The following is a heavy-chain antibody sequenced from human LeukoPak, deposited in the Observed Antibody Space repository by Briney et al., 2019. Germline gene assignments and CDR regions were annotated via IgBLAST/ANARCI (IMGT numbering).Heavy chain of an antibody. CDR1: GFTFSSYA. Sequence: GGSLRLSCAASGFTFSSYAMSWVRQAPGKGLEWVSAISGSGGSTYYADSVKGRFTISRDNAKNSLYLQMNSLRAEDTAVYYCARDRESYGLNWFDPWGQGTLVTVSS. CDR3: ARDRESYGLNWFDP. D-gene: IGHD5-18*01. CDR2: ISGSGGST. V-gene: IGHV3-23*01. J-gene: IGHJ5*02.